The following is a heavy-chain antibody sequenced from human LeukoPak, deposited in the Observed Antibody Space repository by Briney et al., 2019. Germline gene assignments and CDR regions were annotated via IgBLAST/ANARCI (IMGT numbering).Heavy chain of an antibody. CDR1: GYTFTSYD. V-gene: IGHV1-8*01. CDR3: AREGGSTYYDFWSGYFGGPYYYGMGV. CDR2: MNPNSGNT. Sequence: ASVTVSCKASGYTFTSYDINWVRQATGQGLEWMGWMNPNSGNTVYAQKFQGRVTMTRNTSISTAYMELSSLRSEDTAVYYCAREGGSTYYDFWSGYFGGPYYYGMGVWGQGTTVTVSS. J-gene: IGHJ6*02. D-gene: IGHD3-3*01.